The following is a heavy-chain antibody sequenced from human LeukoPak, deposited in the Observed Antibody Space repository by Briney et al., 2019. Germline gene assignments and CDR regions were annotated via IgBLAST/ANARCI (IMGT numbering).Heavy chain of an antibody. V-gene: IGHV3-30*02. Sequence: GGSLRLSCAASGFTFSSYGMHWVRQAPGKGLEWVAFIRYDGSNKYYADSVKGRFTISRDNSKNTLYLQMNSLKTEDTAVYYCTTLQGWYYDSSGPVDYWGQGTPVTVSS. CDR1: GFTFSSYG. J-gene: IGHJ4*02. D-gene: IGHD3-22*01. CDR3: TTLQGWYYDSSGPVDY. CDR2: IRYDGSNK.